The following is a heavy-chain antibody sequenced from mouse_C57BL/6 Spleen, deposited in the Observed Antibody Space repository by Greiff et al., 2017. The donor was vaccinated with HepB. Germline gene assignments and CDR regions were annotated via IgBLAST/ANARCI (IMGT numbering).Heavy chain of an antibody. CDR2: IYPGGGYT. CDR3: ARGWDFDY. CDR1: GYTFTNYW. D-gene: IGHD2-3*01. J-gene: IGHJ2*01. Sequence: VQLQESGAELVRPGTSVKMSCKASGYTFTNYWIGWAKQRPGHGLEWIGDIYPGGGYTNYNEKFKGKATLTADKSSSTAYMQFSSLTSEDSAIYYCARGWDFDYWGQGTTLTVSS. V-gene: IGHV1-63*01.